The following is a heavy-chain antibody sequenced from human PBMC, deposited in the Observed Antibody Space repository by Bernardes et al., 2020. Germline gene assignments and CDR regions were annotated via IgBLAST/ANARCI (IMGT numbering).Heavy chain of an antibody. CDR2: IKQDGSEK. CDR1: GFIYSTCW. CDR3: ARSVLRFLVWSYYFDN. D-gene: IGHD3-3*01. V-gene: IGHV3-7*01. J-gene: IGHJ4*02. Sequence: GGTLRLSCASCGFIYSTCWMSWVRQGPGKGLEWVANIKQDGSEKYYVDSVKGRFTISRDNAKNSLYLQMNSLRAEDTAVYYCARSVLRFLVWSYYFDNWGQGTLVIVSS.